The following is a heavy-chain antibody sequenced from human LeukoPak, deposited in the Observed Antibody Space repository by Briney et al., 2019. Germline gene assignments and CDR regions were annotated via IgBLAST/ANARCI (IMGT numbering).Heavy chain of an antibody. Sequence: SETLSLTCTVSGGSSSSSSYYWGWIRQPPGKGLEWIGSIYYSGSTYYNPSLKSRVTISVDTSKNQFSLKLSSVTAADTAVYYCARGYYDSSGYYYVVTASQRGLFDYWGQGTLVTVSS. D-gene: IGHD3-22*01. CDR2: IYYSGST. CDR1: GGSSSSSSYY. CDR3: ARGYYDSSGYYYVVTASQRGLFDY. V-gene: IGHV4-39*07. J-gene: IGHJ4*02.